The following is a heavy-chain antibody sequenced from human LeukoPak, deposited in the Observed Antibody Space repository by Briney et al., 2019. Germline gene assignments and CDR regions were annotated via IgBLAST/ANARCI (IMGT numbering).Heavy chain of an antibody. Sequence: GSSVKVSCKASGGTFSSYAISWVRQAPGQGLEWMGWINPNSGGTNYAQEFQGRVTMTRDTSISTAYMELSRLRSDDTAVYYCARGREYDYVWGSYRYTEALYFDYWGQGTLVTVSS. CDR1: GGTFSSYA. CDR3: ARGREYDYVWGSYRYTEALYFDY. V-gene: IGHV1-2*02. J-gene: IGHJ4*02. CDR2: INPNSGGT. D-gene: IGHD3-16*02.